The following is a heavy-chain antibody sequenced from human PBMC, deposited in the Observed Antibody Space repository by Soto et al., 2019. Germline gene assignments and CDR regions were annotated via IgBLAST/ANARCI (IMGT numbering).Heavy chain of an antibody. J-gene: IGHJ6*02. CDR2: VIPVFKTA. D-gene: IGHD2-15*01. V-gene: IGHV1-69*13. Sequence: SVKVSCKSSGGTFSNSPISWVRQAPGQGLEWVGGVIPVFKTANYAQKFQGRVTITADESTNTAYMGLSSLRSGGTAVYYCARSRFVVGVTEDYYGMDVWGQGTTVTVSS. CDR1: GGTFSNSP. CDR3: ARSRFVVGVTEDYYGMDV.